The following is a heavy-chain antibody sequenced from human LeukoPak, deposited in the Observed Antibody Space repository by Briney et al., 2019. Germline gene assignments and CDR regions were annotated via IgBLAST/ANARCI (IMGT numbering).Heavy chain of an antibody. J-gene: IGHJ4*02. CDR3: ARGYSSGWYLVDY. Sequence: GGSLRLSCAASGFTFSSYSMNWVRQAPGKGLEWVSYISSSSSTIYYADSVKGLFTISRDNAKNSLYLQMNSLRAEDTAVYYCARGYSSGWYLVDYWGQGTLVTVSS. CDR2: ISSSSSTI. CDR1: GFTFSSYS. V-gene: IGHV3-48*04. D-gene: IGHD6-19*01.